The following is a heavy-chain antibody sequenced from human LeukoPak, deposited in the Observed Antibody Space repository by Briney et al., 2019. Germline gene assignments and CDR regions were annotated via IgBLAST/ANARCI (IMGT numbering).Heavy chain of an antibody. V-gene: IGHV3-30*04. CDR3: ARGKGYYGSGSSFDY. Sequence: GGSLRLSCAVSGFTFSRYAMHWVRQAPGEGLEWVALISYDGSNTYYADSVRGRFTISRDDSKNTLFPQMNNLRAEDTAVYYCARGKGYYGSGSSFDYWAQGTLVTVSS. CDR1: GFTFSRYA. J-gene: IGHJ4*02. D-gene: IGHD3-10*01. CDR2: ISYDGSNT.